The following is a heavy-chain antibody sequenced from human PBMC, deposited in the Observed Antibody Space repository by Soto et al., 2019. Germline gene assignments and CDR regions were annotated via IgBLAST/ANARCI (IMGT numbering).Heavy chain of an antibody. Sequence: QVQVQESGPGLVKPSETLSLNCSVSGGSLSGYYWSWIRQPPGKGLEWIGSVYYSGNTNYNPSLKSRVTISADRPENQFSLRLSSVTAAATAVYFCACTTFSRSGPNLGQLAHWGQGAQVTASS. CDR2: VYYSGNT. CDR3: ACTTFSRSGPNLGQLAH. CDR1: GGSLSGYY. V-gene: IGHV4-59*08. J-gene: IGHJ4*02. D-gene: IGHD1-26*01.